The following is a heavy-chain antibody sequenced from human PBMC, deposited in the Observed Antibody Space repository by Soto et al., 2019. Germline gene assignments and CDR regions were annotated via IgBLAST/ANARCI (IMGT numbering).Heavy chain of an antibody. Sequence: QVQLQESGPGLVKPSGTLSLTCAVSGGSLTTNDWWTWVRQPPGKGLEWIGQIHHSGSTFFNPSLRGRILLSITVSQNPLSLHLDFVTAADTALYFCARSTGGDACHFWGQGTMVTVSS. V-gene: IGHV4-4*02. CDR3: ARSTGGDACHF. J-gene: IGHJ3*01. CDR1: GGSLTTNDW. CDR2: IHHSGST. D-gene: IGHD7-27*01.